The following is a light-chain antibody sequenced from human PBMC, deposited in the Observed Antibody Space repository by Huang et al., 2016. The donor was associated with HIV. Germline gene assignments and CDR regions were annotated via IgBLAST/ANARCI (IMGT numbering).Light chain of an antibody. CDR3: QQYSTSSFT. CDR1: QTIGTW. CDR2: KAS. J-gene: IGKJ1*01. Sequence: DIQMTQSPSILSASVGDRVTITCRASQTIGTWLAWFQQKPGKAPNLLISKASNLEMGGPPRFSGSGSGTEFTITISSLQPDDFATYYCQQYSTSSFTFGQGTKVDIK. V-gene: IGKV1-5*03.